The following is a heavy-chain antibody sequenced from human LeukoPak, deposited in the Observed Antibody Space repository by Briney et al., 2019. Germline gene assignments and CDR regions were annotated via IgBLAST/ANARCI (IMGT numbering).Heavy chain of an antibody. CDR1: GFTFSSYA. CDR2: ISGNGDIT. V-gene: IGHV3-23*01. Sequence: GGSLRLSCAASGFTFSSYAMSWVRQAPGKGLEWVSAISGNGDITYYADSVRGRFTISRDNSKNTLYLQMNSLRAEDTAVYYCARVKRDCSGGTCYCYDYWGQGTLVTVSS. J-gene: IGHJ4*02. D-gene: IGHD2-15*01. CDR3: ARVKRDCSGGTCYCYDY.